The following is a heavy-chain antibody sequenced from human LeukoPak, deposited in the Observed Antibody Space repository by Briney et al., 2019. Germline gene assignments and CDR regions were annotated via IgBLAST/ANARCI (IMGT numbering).Heavy chain of an antibody. CDR3: ARGRRSGGSCYSDY. V-gene: IGHV1-2*06. CDR1: GYTFTGYY. D-gene: IGHD2-15*01. Sequence: GASVKVSCKASGYTFTGYYLHWGRQAPGQGLDWMGRINPNSGVTNYAQKFQGRVTMTRDTSISTAYMELSRLRSDDTAVYYCARGRRSGGSCYSDYWGQGTLVTVSS. J-gene: IGHJ4*02. CDR2: INPNSGVT.